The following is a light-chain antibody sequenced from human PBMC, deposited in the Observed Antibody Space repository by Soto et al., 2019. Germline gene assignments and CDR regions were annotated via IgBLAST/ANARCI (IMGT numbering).Light chain of an antibody. CDR1: QSVSSN. CDR2: GAS. Sequence: EIVLKHSPGTLSLSPGERATLSCRASQSVSSNLAWYQQKPGQAPRLLIYGASTRATGIPARFSGSGSGTEFTLTISSLEPEDFAVYYCQQRSNWPPIPFGQGTRLEI. CDR3: QQRSNWPPIP. J-gene: IGKJ5*01. V-gene: IGKV3-11*01.